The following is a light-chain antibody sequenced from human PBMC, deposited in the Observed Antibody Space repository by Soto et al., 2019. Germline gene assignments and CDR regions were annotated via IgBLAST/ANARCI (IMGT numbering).Light chain of an antibody. CDR2: TAS. Sequence: DIQMTQSPSSLSAPVGDRVTITCRASQNIKKYLNWYQQKPGKAPKLLIYTASSLQVAFSSRFSGSGSGTDFTLTISSLQPEEIATYYCQQSFSRPLTFGGGTRVEIK. J-gene: IGKJ4*01. CDR1: QNIKKY. V-gene: IGKV1-39*01. CDR3: QQSFSRPLT.